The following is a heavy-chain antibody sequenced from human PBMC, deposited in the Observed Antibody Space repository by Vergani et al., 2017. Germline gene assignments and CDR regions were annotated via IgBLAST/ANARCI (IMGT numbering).Heavy chain of an antibody. V-gene: IGHV2-70*04. CDR1: GFSLSTNGMR. CDR3: ARSYYYDSSGSFTLDY. CDR2: IDWDDDK. J-gene: IGHJ4*02. Sequence: QVTLTESGPALVKPTQTLTLTCTFSGFSLSTNGMRVSWIRQPPGKALEWLARIDWDDDKFYSTSLKTRLTISKDTSKNQVVLTMTNMDPVDTATYFCARSYYYDSSGSFTLDYWGQGTLVTVSS. D-gene: IGHD3-22*01.